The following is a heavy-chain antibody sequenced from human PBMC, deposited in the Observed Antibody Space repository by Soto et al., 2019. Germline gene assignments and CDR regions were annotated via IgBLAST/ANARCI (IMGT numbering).Heavy chain of an antibody. V-gene: IGHV3-23*01. D-gene: IGHD2-15*01. J-gene: IGHJ4*02. CDR1: GFTFNNYA. CDR2: ISGSGGST. Sequence: GGSPRLSCAASGFTFNNYAMNWVRQAPGKGLEWVSAISGSGGSTYYADSVKGRFTISRDNSKNTLFLQMNSLRVEDTAIYYCAKALPSLNYCHGGTCYYFDYWGQGTLVTVSS. CDR3: AKALPSLNYCHGGTCYYFDY.